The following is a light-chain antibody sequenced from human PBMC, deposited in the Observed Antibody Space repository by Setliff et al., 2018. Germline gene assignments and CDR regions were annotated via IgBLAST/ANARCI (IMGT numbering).Light chain of an antibody. CDR2: GVS. J-gene: IGLJ1*01. Sequence: QSVLTQPASVSGSPGQSITISCSGTSNDIGSYDLVSWYQQHPGKAPKLIIYGVSDRPSGVSSRFSGSKSGNTASLTISGLQTEDEADYYCNAYTAGTTYVFGTGTKGTVL. V-gene: IGLV2-14*03. CDR1: SNDIGSYDL. CDR3: NAYTAGTTYV.